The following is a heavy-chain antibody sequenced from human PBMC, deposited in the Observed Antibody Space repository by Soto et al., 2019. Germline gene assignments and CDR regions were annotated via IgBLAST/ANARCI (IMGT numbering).Heavy chain of an antibody. CDR1: GFTVSTYH. D-gene: IGHD6-13*01. CDR2: IYSAGSA. CDR3: ARRSSSSWYSYFDY. V-gene: IGHV3-66*04. Sequence: GGSLRLSCAASGFTVSTYHMSWVRQAPGKGLEWVSVIYSAGSADFADSVKVRFTISRDNSKNTLYLQMSSLRAEDTAVYYCARRSSSSWYSYFDYWGQGALVTVSS. J-gene: IGHJ4*02.